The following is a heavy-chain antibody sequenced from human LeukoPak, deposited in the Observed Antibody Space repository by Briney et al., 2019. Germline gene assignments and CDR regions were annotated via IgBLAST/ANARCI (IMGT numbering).Heavy chain of an antibody. D-gene: IGHD3-16*01. CDR1: GFTFSSYG. CDR2: ISHDGSNK. CDR3: AKDGASYYYYGMDV. Sequence: GGSLRLSCAASGFTFSSYGMHWVRQAPGKGLEWVALISHDGSNKYYADSVKGRFTISRDNSKNTLYLQMNSLRGEDTAVYYCAKDGASYYYYGMDVWGQGTTVTVSS. V-gene: IGHV3-30*18. J-gene: IGHJ6*02.